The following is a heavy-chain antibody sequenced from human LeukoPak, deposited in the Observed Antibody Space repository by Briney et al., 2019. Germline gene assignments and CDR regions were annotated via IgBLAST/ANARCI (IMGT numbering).Heavy chain of an antibody. Sequence: SETLSLTCAVSGYSISSGYYWGWIRQPPGKGLGGIGSIYLSGSTYYKPSLKRGVTISVDTSKNQFSLKLSSVTAAYTAVYYCARMSEGATTLVSAFDIWGQGTMVTVSS. D-gene: IGHD1-26*01. CDR3: ARMSEGATTLVSAFDI. V-gene: IGHV4-38-2*01. J-gene: IGHJ3*02. CDR1: GYSISSGYY. CDR2: IYLSGST.